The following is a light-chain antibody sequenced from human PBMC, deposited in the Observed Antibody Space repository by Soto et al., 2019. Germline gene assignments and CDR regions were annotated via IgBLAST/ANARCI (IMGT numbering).Light chain of an antibody. J-gene: IGLJ2*01. CDR1: SSDVGSYDL. Sequence: QSALTQPGSVSGSPGQSITIFCTGTSSDVGSYDLVSWYQQRPGEAPKVMIYEANRRPSGVSNRFSGSKSGNTASLTISGLQADDEADYFCCSYAGSYTYVIFGGGTQLTVL. CDR2: EAN. CDR3: CSYAGSYTYVI. V-gene: IGLV2-23*01.